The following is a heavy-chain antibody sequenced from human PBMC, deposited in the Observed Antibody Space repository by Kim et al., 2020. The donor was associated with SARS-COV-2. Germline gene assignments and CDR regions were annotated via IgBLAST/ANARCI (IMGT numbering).Heavy chain of an antibody. CDR3: ARDRGGSYGANWFDP. V-gene: IGHV3-11*06. Sequence: SVKGRFTISRANAKNSLYLQMTSLRAEDTAVYYCARDRGGSYGANWFDPWGQGTLVTVSS. D-gene: IGHD1-26*01. J-gene: IGHJ5*02.